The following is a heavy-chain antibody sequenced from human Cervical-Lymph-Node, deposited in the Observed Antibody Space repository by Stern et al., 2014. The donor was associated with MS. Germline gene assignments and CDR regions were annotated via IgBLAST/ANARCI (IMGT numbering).Heavy chain of an antibody. D-gene: IGHD3-10*01. CDR2: IYWDDDK. CDR1: GFSLNTRGVG. Sequence: ESGPTLVKPTQTLTLTCTFSGFSLNTRGVGVGWIRQPPGKTLEWLAIIYWDDDKRYSPSLKSSLTITKDTSKNQVVLTKTNMDPVDTATYYCAHTLITLDRGVPFDYWGQGTLVTVSS. J-gene: IGHJ4*02. V-gene: IGHV2-5*02. CDR3: AHTLITLDRGVPFDY.